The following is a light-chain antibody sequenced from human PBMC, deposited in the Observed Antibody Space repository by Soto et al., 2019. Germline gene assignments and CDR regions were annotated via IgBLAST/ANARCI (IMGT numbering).Light chain of an antibody. V-gene: IGKV3-20*01. Sequence: EIVLTQSPCTLSLSPGDRATLSCMASQSVSSDYVAWYQQKPGQTPNVLIYRASIRATGIPDRFSGSGSGTDFTLTISRLEPEDFAVYYCQQYGASPLTFGGGTKVDIK. CDR3: QQYGASPLT. CDR1: QSVSSDY. J-gene: IGKJ4*01. CDR2: RAS.